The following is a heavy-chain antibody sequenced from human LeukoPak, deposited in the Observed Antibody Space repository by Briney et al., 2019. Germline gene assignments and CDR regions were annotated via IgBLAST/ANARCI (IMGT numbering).Heavy chain of an antibody. V-gene: IGHV4-39*07. D-gene: IGHD6-19*01. J-gene: IGHJ4*02. CDR2: ISHSGWT. CDR3: AKGGQWQTH. Sequence: PSETLSLTCTVSGGSIGGSSSHWAWIRQSPGKGLEWIGEISHSGWTHYNPSLKSRVTISLDTSKNQFSLKLTSMTAADTAVYYCAKGGQWQTHWGQGTLVTVSS. CDR1: GGSIGGSSSH.